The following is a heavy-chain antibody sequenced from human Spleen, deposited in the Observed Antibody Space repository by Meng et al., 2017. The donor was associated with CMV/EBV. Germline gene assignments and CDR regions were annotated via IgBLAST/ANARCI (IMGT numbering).Heavy chain of an antibody. Sequence: QAHLPQWGAGLLKPSETLSLTCAVYGGSFSGYYWSWIRQPPGKGLEWIGEINHSGSTNYNPSLKSRVTISVDTSKNQFSLKLSSVTAADTAVYYCARRDGRCLDYWGQGTLVTVSS. V-gene: IGHV4-34*01. CDR3: ARRDGRCLDY. J-gene: IGHJ4*02. D-gene: IGHD5-24*01. CDR1: GGSFSGYY. CDR2: INHSGST.